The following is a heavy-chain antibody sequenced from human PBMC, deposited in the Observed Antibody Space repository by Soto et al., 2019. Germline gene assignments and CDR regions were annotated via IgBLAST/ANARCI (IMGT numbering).Heavy chain of an antibody. J-gene: IGHJ4*02. V-gene: IGHV4-38-2*02. CDR3: ARVLGAPLYYFDC. D-gene: IGHD1-26*01. CDR2: IYQSVST. Sequence: PSETLSLPCLVCGYSISSGNYWGWIRQTPGKGLEWIVSIYQSVSTYYNQSLKSRATISVDTSKNQFSLKLSSVTAADTAVYYCARVLGAPLYYFDCSGQRILFTICS. CDR1: GYSISSGNY.